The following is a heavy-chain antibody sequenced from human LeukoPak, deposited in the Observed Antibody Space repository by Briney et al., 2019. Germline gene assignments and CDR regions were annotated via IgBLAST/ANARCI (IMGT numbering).Heavy chain of an antibody. CDR1: GGSISSYY. CDR3: ARTDCSSTSCYRDAFDT. J-gene: IGHJ3*02. CDR2: IYYSGST. Sequence: SETLSLTCTVSGGSISSYYWSWIRQPPGKGLEWIGYIYYSGSTNYNPSLKSRVTISVDTSKNQFSLKLSSVTAADTAVYYCARTDCSSTSCYRDAFDTWGQGTMVTVSS. D-gene: IGHD2-2*02. V-gene: IGHV4-59*01.